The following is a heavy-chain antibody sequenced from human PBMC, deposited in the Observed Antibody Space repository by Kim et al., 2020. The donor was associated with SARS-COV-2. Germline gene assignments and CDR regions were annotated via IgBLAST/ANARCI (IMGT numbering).Heavy chain of an antibody. J-gene: IGHJ6*03. Sequence: SETLSLTCSVSGGSISSYYWNWIRQSPETGLEWVGSVYYSGATNYNPSLKSRVTISVDTSKNQFSLKLTSVTAADTAVYYCARVTTYYYDSSGWAMDVWG. D-gene: IGHD3-22*01. V-gene: IGHV4-59*01. CDR2: VYYSGAT. CDR1: GGSISSYY. CDR3: ARVTTYYYDSSGWAMDV.